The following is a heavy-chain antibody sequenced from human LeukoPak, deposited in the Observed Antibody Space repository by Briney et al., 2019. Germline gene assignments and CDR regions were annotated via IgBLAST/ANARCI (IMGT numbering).Heavy chain of an antibody. CDR2: ISGSGGST. CDR1: GFTFSSYA. CDR3: AKVDYYGSGSHYYYYGMDV. D-gene: IGHD3-10*01. V-gene: IGHV3-23*01. Sequence: GGSLRLSCAASGFTFSSYAMSWVRQAPGKGLEWVSAISGSGGSTYYADSVKGRFTISRDNSKNTLYLQMNSLRAEDTAVYYCAKVDYYGSGSHYYYYGMDVWGQGTTVTVSS. J-gene: IGHJ6*02.